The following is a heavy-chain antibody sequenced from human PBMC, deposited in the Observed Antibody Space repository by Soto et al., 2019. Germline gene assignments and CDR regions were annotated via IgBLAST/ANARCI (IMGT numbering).Heavy chain of an antibody. CDR3: VKFRGRAYPYYYMDV. Sequence: DVQLLESGGGLVQWGGSLRLSCVTSGFTFSTYGMTWVRQAPGKGLEWVSYGGSGGSRYYAASVKGRFTISRDNSKNTRSLEMNSLRAEDTATYYCVKFRGRAYPYYYMDVWGKGTTVTVSS. CDR2: YGGSGGSR. V-gene: IGHV3-23*01. J-gene: IGHJ6*03. CDR1: GFTFSTYG. D-gene: IGHD3-10*01.